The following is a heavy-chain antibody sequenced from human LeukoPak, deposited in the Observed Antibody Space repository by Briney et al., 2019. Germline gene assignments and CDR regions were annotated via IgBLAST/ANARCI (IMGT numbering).Heavy chain of an antibody. D-gene: IGHD3-3*01. CDR2: IIPIFGTA. V-gene: IGHV1-69*13. CDR3: ARDSIFGVVKTEN. CDR1: GGTFSSYA. J-gene: IGHJ4*02. Sequence: SVEVSCKASGGTFSSYAISWVRQAPGQGLEWMGGIIPIFGTANYAQKFQGRVTITADESTSTAYMELSSLRSEDTAVYYCARDSIFGVVKTENWGQGTLVTVSS.